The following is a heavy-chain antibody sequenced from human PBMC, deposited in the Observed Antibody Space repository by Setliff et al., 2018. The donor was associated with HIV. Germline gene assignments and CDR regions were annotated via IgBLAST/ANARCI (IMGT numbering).Heavy chain of an antibody. CDR3: ARGFVAVGHYYYYYMDV. D-gene: IGHD6-19*01. V-gene: IGHV4-59*01. CDR2: VSSIGNT. CDR1: GISINGYY. Sequence: SETLSLTCSVSGISINGYYWSWIRQSPRTRLEWIGYVSSIGNTNYNPSLKSRVTISVDTSKNQFSLKLSSVTAAGTAVYYCARGFVAVGHYYYYYMDVWGKGTTVTVSS. J-gene: IGHJ6*03.